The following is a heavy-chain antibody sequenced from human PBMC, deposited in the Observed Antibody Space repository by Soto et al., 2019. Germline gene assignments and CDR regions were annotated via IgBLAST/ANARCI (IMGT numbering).Heavy chain of an antibody. Sequence: QVQLVQSGAEVKKPGSSVKVSCKASGGTFSSYTISWVRQAPGQGLEWMGRIIPILGIANYAQKFQGRVTITADKSTSTAYMELSSLRSEDTAVYYCAREAGRLRYFDWFLFGYWGQGTLVTVSS. J-gene: IGHJ4*02. CDR3: AREAGRLRYFDWFLFGY. D-gene: IGHD3-9*01. V-gene: IGHV1-69*08. CDR1: GGTFSSYT. CDR2: IIPILGIA.